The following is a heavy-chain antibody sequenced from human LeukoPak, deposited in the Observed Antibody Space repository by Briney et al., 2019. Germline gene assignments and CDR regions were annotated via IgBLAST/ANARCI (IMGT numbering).Heavy chain of an antibody. CDR1: GGTFSSYA. CDR3: AREAGSSWSYYFDY. CDR2: IIPIFGTA. V-gene: IGHV1-69*05. Sequence: GSSVKVSCKASGGTFSSYANSWVRQAPGQGLEWMGRIIPIFGTANYAQKFQGRVTITTDESTSTAYMELSSLRSEDTAVYYCAREAGSSWSYYFDYWGQGTLVTVPS. D-gene: IGHD6-13*01. J-gene: IGHJ4*02.